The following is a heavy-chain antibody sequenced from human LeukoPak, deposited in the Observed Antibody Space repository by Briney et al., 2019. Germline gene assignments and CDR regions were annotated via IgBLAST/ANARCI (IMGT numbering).Heavy chain of an antibody. CDR2: ISSSSSYI. J-gene: IGHJ4*02. Sequence: GGSLRLSCAASGFTFSSYSMNWVRQAPGKGLEWVSSISSSSSYIYYADSVKGRFTISRDNAKNSLYLQMNSLRAEDTAVHYCARDGAVAGLHYWGQGTLITVSS. D-gene: IGHD6-19*01. CDR3: ARDGAVAGLHY. CDR1: GFTFSSYS. V-gene: IGHV3-21*01.